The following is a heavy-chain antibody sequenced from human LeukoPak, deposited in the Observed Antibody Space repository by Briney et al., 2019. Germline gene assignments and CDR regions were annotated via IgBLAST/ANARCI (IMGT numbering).Heavy chain of an antibody. Sequence: PGGSLRLSCAASGFTFSDYYMSWIRQAPGKGLEWVPYISTSSSTIYYAVSVKGRFTISRDSAKNSLFLQMNSLTAEDTALYYCARGGMGDYYFDYWGRGTLVTVSS. CDR3: ARGGMGDYYFDY. CDR1: GFTFSDYY. D-gene: IGHD1-14*01. CDR2: ISTSSSTI. J-gene: IGHJ4*02. V-gene: IGHV3-11*04.